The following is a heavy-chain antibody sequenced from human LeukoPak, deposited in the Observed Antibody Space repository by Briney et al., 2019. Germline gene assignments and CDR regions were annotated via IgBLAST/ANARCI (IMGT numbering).Heavy chain of an antibody. CDR1: GGSISGYY. CDR3: ARGDRDFGY. V-gene: IGHV4-4*07. CDR2: IYTSGTT. D-gene: IGHD3-22*01. Sequence: SETLSLTCTVSGGSISGYYWTWIRQPAGKGLGWIGRIYTSGTTNYNPSLKSRVTMSLDTSKNQFSLKLTSVTAADTAVYYCARGDRDFGYWGQGTLVTVSS. J-gene: IGHJ4*02.